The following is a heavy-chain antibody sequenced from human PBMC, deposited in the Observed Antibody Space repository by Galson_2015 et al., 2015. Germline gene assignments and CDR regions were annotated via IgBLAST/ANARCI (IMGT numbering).Heavy chain of an antibody. Sequence: SVKVSCKASGYTFTSYGISWVRQAPGQGLEWMGWISAYNGNTNYAQKLQGRVTMTTDTSTRTAYMELRSLRSDDTAVYYCARGITIWGVAGDDAFDISGQGTMVTVSS. D-gene: IGHD3-3*01. CDR3: ARGITIWGVAGDDAFDI. CDR1: GYTFTSYG. J-gene: IGHJ3*02. V-gene: IGHV1-18*01. CDR2: ISAYNGNT.